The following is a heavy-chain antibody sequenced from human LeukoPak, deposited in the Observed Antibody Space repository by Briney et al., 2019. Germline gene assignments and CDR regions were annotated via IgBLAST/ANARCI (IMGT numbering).Heavy chain of an antibody. V-gene: IGHV4-4*07. CDR3: AREGDYDFWSGPWDWFDP. D-gene: IGHD3-3*01. Sequence: SETLSLTCTVSGGSNSSYYWSWLRQPAGKGLEWIGRPYTSGSTNYNPSLKSRVTISVDKSKNQFSLKLSSVTAADTAVYYCAREGDYDFWSGPWDWFDPWGQGTLVTVSS. J-gene: IGHJ5*02. CDR1: GGSNSSYY. CDR2: PYTSGST.